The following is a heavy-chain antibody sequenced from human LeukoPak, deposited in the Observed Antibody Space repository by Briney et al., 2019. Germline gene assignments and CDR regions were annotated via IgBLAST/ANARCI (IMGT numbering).Heavy chain of an antibody. D-gene: IGHD3-22*01. CDR1: GYTFTSYG. Sequence: ASVKVSCKASGYTFTSYGISWVRQAPGQGLEWMGWISAYNGNTNYAQKLQGRVTMTTDTSTSTAYMELRSLRSDDTGVYYCARDVWALGYYEPRGYVQSEYFQYWGQGTLVTVSS. CDR3: ARDVWALGYYEPRGYVQSEYFQY. J-gene: IGHJ1*01. CDR2: ISAYNGNT. V-gene: IGHV1-18*01.